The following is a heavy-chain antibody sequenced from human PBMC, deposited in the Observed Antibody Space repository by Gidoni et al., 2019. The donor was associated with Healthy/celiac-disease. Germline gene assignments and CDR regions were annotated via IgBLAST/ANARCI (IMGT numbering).Heavy chain of an antibody. V-gene: IGHV3-21*01. CDR1: GFTFSSYS. D-gene: IGHD2-15*01. J-gene: IGHJ6*02. CDR3: ARGGSGYGMDV. Sequence: EVQLVASGGGLVKPGGSLRLSCAASGFTFSSYSMNCVRQAPGKGLGWVSSISSSSSYIDYEDAVKGRFTISRDNAKNSLYLQMNSLRAEDTAVYYCARGGSGYGMDVWGQGTTVTVSS. CDR2: ISSSSSYI.